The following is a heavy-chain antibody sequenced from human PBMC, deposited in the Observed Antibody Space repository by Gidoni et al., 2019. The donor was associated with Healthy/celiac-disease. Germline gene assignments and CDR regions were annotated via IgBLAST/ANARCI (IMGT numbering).Heavy chain of an antibody. D-gene: IGHD3-10*01. CDR2: ISSSSSYI. Sequence: EVQLVESGGVLVKLGGSLRLPCAASGFTFSSYSINWVRQAPGKGLEWVSSISSSSSYIYYADSVKGRFTISRDNAKNSLYLQMNSLRAEDTAVYYCARDPSGGPRGPFDYWGQGTLVTVSS. J-gene: IGHJ4*02. CDR1: GFTFSSYS. V-gene: IGHV3-21*01. CDR3: ARDPSGGPRGPFDY.